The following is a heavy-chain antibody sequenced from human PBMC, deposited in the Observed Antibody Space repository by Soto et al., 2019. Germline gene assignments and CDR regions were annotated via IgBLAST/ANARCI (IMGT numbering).Heavy chain of an antibody. CDR3: ARDPFSPPYYYDSSGPGWFDP. Sequence: PWWSLGLSCAASGFTFSSYWMHWVRQAPGKGLVWVSRINSDGSSTSYADSVKGRFTISRDNAKNTLYLQMNSLRAEDTAVYYCARDPFSPPYYYDSSGPGWFDPWGQGTLVTVSS. V-gene: IGHV3-74*01. CDR1: GFTFSSYW. CDR2: INSDGSST. D-gene: IGHD3-22*01. J-gene: IGHJ5*02.